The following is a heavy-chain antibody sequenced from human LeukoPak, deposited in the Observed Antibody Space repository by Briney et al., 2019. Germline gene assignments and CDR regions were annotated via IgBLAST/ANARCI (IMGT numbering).Heavy chain of an antibody. D-gene: IGHD6-19*01. CDR1: GFTFSSYA. CDR3: AKSDWLDSSGWYGRLAYYFDY. V-gene: IGHV3-23*01. Sequence: QSGGSLRLSCAASGFTFSSYAMSWVRQAPGKGLEWVSAISGSGGSTYYADSVKGRFTISRDNSKNTLYLQMNSLRAEDTAVYYCAKSDWLDSSGWYGRLAYYFDYWGQGTLVTVSS. CDR2: ISGSGGST. J-gene: IGHJ4*02.